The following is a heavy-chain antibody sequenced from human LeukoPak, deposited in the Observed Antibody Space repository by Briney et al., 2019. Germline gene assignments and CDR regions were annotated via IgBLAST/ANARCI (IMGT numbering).Heavy chain of an antibody. CDR3: ARLGIDYDILTGYIPDAFDI. CDR1: GYTFTDYY. J-gene: IGHJ3*02. D-gene: IGHD3-9*01. Sequence: ASVKVSCKASGYTFTDYYIHWVRQAPGQGLEWMGWITPNSGATKFAQKFQGRVTMTSDTSISTAYMELSRLRSDDTAVYYCARLGIDYDILTGYIPDAFDIWGQGTMVTVSS. CDR2: ITPNSGAT. V-gene: IGHV1-2*02.